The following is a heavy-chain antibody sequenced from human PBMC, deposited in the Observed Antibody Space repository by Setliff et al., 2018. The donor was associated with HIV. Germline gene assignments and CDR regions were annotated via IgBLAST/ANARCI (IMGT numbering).Heavy chain of an antibody. V-gene: IGHV4-30-4*08. J-gene: IGHJ4*02. CDR3: VRDDYGYNGKGFDY. Sequence: PSETLSLTCAVSGGSFSGYYWNWIRQPPGKGLEWIGYITYSGSAYYNPSLKSRVTISIDTSNNQISLRLSSVTAADTAMYYCVRDDYGYNGKGFDYWGPGTLVTVSS. D-gene: IGHD4-17*01. CDR2: ITYSGSA. CDR1: GGSFSGYY.